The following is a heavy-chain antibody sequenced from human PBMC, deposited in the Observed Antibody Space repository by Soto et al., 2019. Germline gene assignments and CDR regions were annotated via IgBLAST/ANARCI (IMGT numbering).Heavy chain of an antibody. Sequence: PSETLSLTCAVSGGSISSSNWWSWVRQPPGKGLEWIGEISHSGNTNYNPSLKSRVTISVDKSKNQFSLRLSSVTAADTAVYYCARDGVDTAMVPYAYFDYWGQGTLVTVSS. CDR1: GGSISSSNW. D-gene: IGHD5-18*01. CDR3: ARDGVDTAMVPYAYFDY. CDR2: ISHSGNT. V-gene: IGHV4-4*02. J-gene: IGHJ4*02.